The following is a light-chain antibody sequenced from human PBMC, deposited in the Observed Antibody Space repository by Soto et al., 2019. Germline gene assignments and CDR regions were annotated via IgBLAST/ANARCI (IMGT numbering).Light chain of an antibody. CDR1: QSVSIN. J-gene: IGKJ2*01. V-gene: IGKV3-15*01. Sequence: IVMTQSPATLSVSPGERVTLSCRAGQSVSINLAWYQQKPGQAPRLLIYDASTRAPGIPARFSGSGSGTEFTLTISSLQSEDFALYYCQQYNNWPFTFGQGTNLEIK. CDR2: DAS. CDR3: QQYNNWPFT.